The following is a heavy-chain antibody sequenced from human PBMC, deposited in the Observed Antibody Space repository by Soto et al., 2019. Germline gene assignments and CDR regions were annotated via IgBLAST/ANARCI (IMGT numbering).Heavy chain of an antibody. CDR1: GFSLSTNGVG. CDR2: IYWDDDK. J-gene: IGHJ4*02. CDR3: AHSRYYYGSGY. Sequence: QITLKESGPTLVKPTQTLTLTCTFSGFSLSTNGVGLGSIRLPPGKALEWLALIYWDDDKRYIPSLKSRLTITKDTSKNQVVLTMTNMDPVDTATYYCAHSRYYYGSGYWGQGTLVTVS. D-gene: IGHD3-10*01. V-gene: IGHV2-5*02.